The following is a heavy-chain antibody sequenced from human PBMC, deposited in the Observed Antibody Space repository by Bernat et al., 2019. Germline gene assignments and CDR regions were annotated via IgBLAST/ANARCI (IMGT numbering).Heavy chain of an antibody. CDR2: ISGSGGST. CDR1: GFTFSSYA. V-gene: IGHV3-23*04. D-gene: IGHD1-7*01. J-gene: IGHJ6*03. Sequence: EVQLVESGGGLEQPGGSLRLSCAASGFTFSSYAMSWVRQAPGKGLEWVSAISGSGGSTYYADSVKGRFTISRDNSKNTLYLQMNSLRAEDTAVYYCAKDLAGTTAYYYYYMDVWGKGTTVTVSS. CDR3: AKDLAGTTAYYYYYMDV.